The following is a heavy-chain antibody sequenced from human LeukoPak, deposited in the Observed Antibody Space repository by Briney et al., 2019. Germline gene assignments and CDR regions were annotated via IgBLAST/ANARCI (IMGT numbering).Heavy chain of an antibody. V-gene: IGHV3-23*01. CDR1: GFTFSTYA. Sequence: PGGSLRLSCAASGFTFSTYAMSWVRQAPGKGLEWVSIISATGDITHYADSVKGRFTISRDSSKNALFLQMNSLRADDTAVYYCAKRRLVGARGYPPYFVYWGQGTLGTVSS. CDR2: ISATGDIT. CDR3: AKRRLVGARGYPPYFVY. D-gene: IGHD1-26*01. J-gene: IGHJ4*02.